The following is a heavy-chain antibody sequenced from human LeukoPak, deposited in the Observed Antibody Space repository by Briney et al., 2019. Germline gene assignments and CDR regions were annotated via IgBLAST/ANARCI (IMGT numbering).Heavy chain of an antibody. CDR2: ISSNGGST. Sequence: GGSLRLSCAASGFTFSSYAMHRVRQAPGKGLEYVSGISSNGGSTYYANSVKGRFTSSRDNSKSTLYLQIGSLRAEDMAVYYCARGDDFWSGYWSHSDYWGQGTLVTVSS. CDR1: GFTFSSYA. V-gene: IGHV3-64*01. J-gene: IGHJ4*02. CDR3: ARGDDFWSGYWSHSDY. D-gene: IGHD3-3*01.